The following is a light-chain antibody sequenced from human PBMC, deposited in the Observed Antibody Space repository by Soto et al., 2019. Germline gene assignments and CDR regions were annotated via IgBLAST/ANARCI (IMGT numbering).Light chain of an antibody. J-gene: IGLJ1*01. Sequence: QSALTQPASVSGSPGQSITISCSGTNSDIGAYDYVSWYQQHPGKPPKLIIYNVNNRPSGVSFRFSGSKSANTASLTISGLQTEDEVDYYCLSHTTRRIYVFGPGTKVTVL. CDR3: LSHTTRRIYV. CDR1: NSDIGAYDY. V-gene: IGLV2-14*03. CDR2: NVN.